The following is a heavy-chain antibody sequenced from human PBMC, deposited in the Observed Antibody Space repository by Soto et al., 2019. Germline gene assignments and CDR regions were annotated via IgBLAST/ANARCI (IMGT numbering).Heavy chain of an antibody. CDR3: ARTGRSGWFDP. V-gene: IGHV4-31*03. Sequence: PSETLSLTCTFSGGSISSGGYYLSWIRQHPGKGLEWIGYIYYSGSTYYNPSLKSRVTISVDTSKNQFSLKLSSVTAADTAVYYCARTGRSGWFDPWGQGTLVTVSS. CDR1: GGSISSGGYY. CDR2: IYYSGST. J-gene: IGHJ5*02. D-gene: IGHD3-10*01.